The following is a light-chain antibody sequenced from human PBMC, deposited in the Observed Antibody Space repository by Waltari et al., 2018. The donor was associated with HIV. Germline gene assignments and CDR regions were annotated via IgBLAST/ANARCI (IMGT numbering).Light chain of an antibody. J-gene: IGLJ2*01. CDR2: DVS. CDR1: SSAVGGYNY. CDR3: CSYAGSSTLV. Sequence: QSALTQPRSVSGSPGQSVTISCTGTSSAVGGYNYVSWYQQHPGKSPKLMIYDVSKRPSGVSNRFSGSKSGNTASLTISGLQAEDEADYYCCSYAGSSTLVFGGGTKLTVL. V-gene: IGLV2-11*01.